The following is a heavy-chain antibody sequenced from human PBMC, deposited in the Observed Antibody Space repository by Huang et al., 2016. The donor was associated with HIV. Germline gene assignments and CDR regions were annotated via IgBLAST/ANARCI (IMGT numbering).Heavy chain of an antibody. D-gene: IGHD3-22*01. CDR2: IYFSGIT. CDR1: GGSISSGGYY. V-gene: IGHV4-30-4*08. CDR3: GRFSYYSDSTISQYLQL. Sequence: QVHLQESGPGLVKPSQTLSPTCTVSGGSISSGGYYLTWIRQPPGKGLEWIGYIYFSGITYYAPSLKSRVTISVDTCKNQFSLKVTSMTASDTAVYYCGRFSYYSDSTISQYLQLWGQGALVTVSS. J-gene: IGHJ1*01.